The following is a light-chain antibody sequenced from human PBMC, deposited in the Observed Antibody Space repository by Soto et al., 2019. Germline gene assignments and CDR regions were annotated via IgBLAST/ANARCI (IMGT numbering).Light chain of an antibody. J-gene: IGKJ1*01. CDR3: QVYGSSPKT. CDR2: GVS. Sequence: IVLTQSPGTLSLSPGEGATLSCRASQPVNSGYLAWYQQKPGQAPRLLMYGVSTRDTGIPDRFSGSGAGTDVTLTISRLEPGDFAVYYCQVYGSSPKTFGQGPKVEFK. CDR1: QPVNSGY. V-gene: IGKV3-20*01.